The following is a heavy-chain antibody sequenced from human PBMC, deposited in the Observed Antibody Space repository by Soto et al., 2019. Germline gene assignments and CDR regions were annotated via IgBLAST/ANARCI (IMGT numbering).Heavy chain of an antibody. CDR3: VRQYSSSPYYFDS. Sequence: PSETLSPTCTVSGDSISSSDWYWGWIRQPPGKGLEWIGNIYYRGSTYYKPSLKSRVTVSADTSNNQFSLKLGSVSAADTAVYYCVRQYSSSPYYFDSWGQGILVTVS. V-gene: IGHV4-39*01. D-gene: IGHD2-2*01. CDR1: GDSISSSDWY. CDR2: IYYRGST. J-gene: IGHJ4*02.